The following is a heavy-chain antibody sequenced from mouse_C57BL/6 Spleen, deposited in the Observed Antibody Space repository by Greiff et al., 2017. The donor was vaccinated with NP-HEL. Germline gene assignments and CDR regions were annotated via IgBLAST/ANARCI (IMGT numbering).Heavy chain of an antibody. CDR1: GFTFSDYG. Sequence: VQLKESGGGLVKPGGSLKLSCAASGFTFSDYGMHWVRQAPEKGLEWVAYISSGSSTIYYADTVKGRFTISRDNAKNTLFLQMTSLRSEDTAMYYCARRPVVADYAMDYWGQGTSVTVSS. V-gene: IGHV5-17*01. CDR2: ISSGSSTI. CDR3: ARRPVVADYAMDY. J-gene: IGHJ4*01. D-gene: IGHD1-1*01.